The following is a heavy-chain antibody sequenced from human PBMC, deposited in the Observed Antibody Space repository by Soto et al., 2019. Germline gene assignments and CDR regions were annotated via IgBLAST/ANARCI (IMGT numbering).Heavy chain of an antibody. Sequence: GSLRLSCAASGFTFSSYGMHWVRQALGKGLEWVAVISYDGSNKYYADSVKGRFTISRDNAKNSLYLQMNSLRAEDTAVYYCARFYYDSSGYLPSPYYYYYGMDVWGQGTTVTAP. CDR2: ISYDGSNK. D-gene: IGHD3-22*01. CDR1: GFTFSSYG. J-gene: IGHJ6*02. V-gene: IGHV3-30*03. CDR3: ARFYYDSSGYLPSPYYYYYGMDV.